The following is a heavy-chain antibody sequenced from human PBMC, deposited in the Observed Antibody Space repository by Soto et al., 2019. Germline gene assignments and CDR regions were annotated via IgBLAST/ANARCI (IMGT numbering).Heavy chain of an antibody. CDR1: GYKFISHS. D-gene: IGHD2-21*01. CDR2: ISAYNGNT. Sequence: ASVKVSCKSSGYKFISHSITWVRQAPGQGLEWMGRISAYNGNTNYAQKLQGRVAMTTDTSTNTAYMELRSLRSDDTAVYYCARGAFCGGAPGCRDMDVWGQGTTVTVSS. J-gene: IGHJ6*02. CDR3: ARGAFCGGAPGCRDMDV. V-gene: IGHV1-18*01.